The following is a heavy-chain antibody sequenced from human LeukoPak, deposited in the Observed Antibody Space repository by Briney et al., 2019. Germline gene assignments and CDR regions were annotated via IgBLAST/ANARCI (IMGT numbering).Heavy chain of an antibody. CDR2: INPNSGGT. V-gene: IGHV1-2*04. CDR3: ARALGSSSSPLALFHKYYYYGMDV. CDR1: GYTFTGYY. J-gene: IGHJ6*02. D-gene: IGHD6-6*01. Sequence: ASVKVSCKASGYTFTGYYMHWVRQAPGQGLEWMGWINPNSGGTNYAQKFQGWVTMTRDTSIGTAYMELSRLRSDDTAVYYCARALGSSSSPLALFHKYYYYGMDVWGQGTTVTVSS.